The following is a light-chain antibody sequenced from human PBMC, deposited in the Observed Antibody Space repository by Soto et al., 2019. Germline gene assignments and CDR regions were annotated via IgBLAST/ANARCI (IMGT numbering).Light chain of an antibody. CDR1: QSIRHY. Sequence: DIQMTQSPPTLSASVGDRVTITCRASQSIRHYLAWYQQMPGKAPKLLIYGASTLQSGVPSRFSGSGSGTEFTLPIGSLQPDDFGTYFCQHHNSYSQTFGQGTKVEIK. CDR2: GAS. J-gene: IGKJ1*01. CDR3: QHHNSYSQT. V-gene: IGKV1-5*01.